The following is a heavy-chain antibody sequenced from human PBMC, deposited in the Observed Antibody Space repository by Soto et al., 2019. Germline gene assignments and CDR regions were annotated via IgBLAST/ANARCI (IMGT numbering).Heavy chain of an antibody. V-gene: IGHV1-8*01. Sequence: AAVKVSCKACGCTFIKYDISWVRQATGQGLEWMGWMNPDSGKTGYANKFQGRVTMTRDASTSTAHLELSSLTSEDTAVYYCARMASSGTLNWFDPWGQGTLVTVSS. CDR2: MNPDSGKT. CDR1: GCTFIKYD. CDR3: ARMASSGTLNWFDP. J-gene: IGHJ5*02.